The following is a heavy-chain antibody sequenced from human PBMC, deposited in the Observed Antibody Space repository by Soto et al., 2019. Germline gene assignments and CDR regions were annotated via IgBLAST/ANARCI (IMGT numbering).Heavy chain of an antibody. Sequence: SETLSLTCTVSGGSVNSDYYYWTWIRQPPGKGLEWIGYIYNSGRTNYNPSLKSRVTMSVDTSKNQFSLNLSSVTAAADTAVYYCARDRITLANDAFDIWGQGTMVTVSS. D-gene: IGHD3-10*01. J-gene: IGHJ3*02. CDR3: ARDRITLANDAFDI. CDR1: GGSVNSDYYY. CDR2: IYNSGRT. V-gene: IGHV4-61*01.